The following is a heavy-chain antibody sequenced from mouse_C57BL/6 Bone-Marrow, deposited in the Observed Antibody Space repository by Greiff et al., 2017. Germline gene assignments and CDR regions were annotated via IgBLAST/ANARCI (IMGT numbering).Heavy chain of an antibody. D-gene: IGHD1-1*01. CDR3: AAIYYYGSSSYYYAMDY. Sequence: VQLQQPGAELVMPGASVKLSCKASGYTFTSYWMHWVKQRPGQGLEWIGEIDPSDSYTNYNQKFKGKSTLTVDKSSSTAYMQLSSLTSEDSAVYYCAAIYYYGSSSYYYAMDYWGQGTSVTVSS. V-gene: IGHV1-69*01. J-gene: IGHJ4*01. CDR1: GYTFTSYW. CDR2: IDPSDSYT.